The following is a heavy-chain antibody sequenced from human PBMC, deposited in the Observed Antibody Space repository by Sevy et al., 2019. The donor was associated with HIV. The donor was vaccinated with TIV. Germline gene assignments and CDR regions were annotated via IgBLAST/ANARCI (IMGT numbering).Heavy chain of an antibody. J-gene: IGHJ4*02. CDR1: GFTLNSYW. V-gene: IGHV3-7*01. CDR2: IKQDGSVK. CDR3: VRAIAADGSF. D-gene: IGHD6-13*01. Sequence: GGSLRLSCVASGFTLNSYWMSWVRQAPGKGLKWVPNIKQDGSVKYYVDSVKGRFTISRDNARNLLYLQMNSLRVEDTPLYYCVRAIAADGSFWGQGTLVTVSS.